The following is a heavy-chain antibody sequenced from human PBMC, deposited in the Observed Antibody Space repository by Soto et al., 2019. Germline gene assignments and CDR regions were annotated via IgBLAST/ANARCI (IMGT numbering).Heavy chain of an antibody. V-gene: IGHV3-11*06. D-gene: IGHD3-10*01. Sequence: GSLRLSCAASGFTFRDYYMSWIGQAPGKGLEWVSYISSSSSYTNYADSVKGRFTISRDNAKNSLYLQMNSLRAEDTAVYYCARTGKAGAFDIWGQGTMVTVSS. J-gene: IGHJ3*02. CDR2: ISSSSSYT. CDR1: GFTFRDYY. CDR3: ARTGKAGAFDI.